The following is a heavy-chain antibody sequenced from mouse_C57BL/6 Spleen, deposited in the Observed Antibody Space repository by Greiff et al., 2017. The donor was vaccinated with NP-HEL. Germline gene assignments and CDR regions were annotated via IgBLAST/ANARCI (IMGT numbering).Heavy chain of an antibody. V-gene: IGHV14-4*01. D-gene: IGHD1-1*01. J-gene: IGHJ4*01. CDR2: IDPENGDT. CDR1: GFNIKDDY. CDR3: TRGVRYSMDD. Sequence: EVKLMESGAELVRPGASVKLSCTASGFNIKDDYMHWVKQRPEQGLEWIGWIDPENGDTEYASKFQGKATITADTSSNTAYLQLSSLTSEDTAVYYCTRGVRYSMDDWGQGTSVTVSS.